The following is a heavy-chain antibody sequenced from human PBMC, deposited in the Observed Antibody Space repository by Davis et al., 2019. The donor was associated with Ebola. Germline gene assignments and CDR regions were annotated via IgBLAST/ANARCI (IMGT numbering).Heavy chain of an antibody. V-gene: IGHV1-69*13. CDR2: IIPIFGTA. Sequence: AASVKVSCKASGYTFTSYGISWVRHAPGQGLEWMGGIIPIFGTANYAQKFQGRVTITADESTSTAYMELSSLRSEDTAVYYCARDSMYSSSWYCWFDPWGQGTLVTVSS. D-gene: IGHD6-13*01. CDR1: GYTFTSYG. J-gene: IGHJ5*02. CDR3: ARDSMYSSSWYCWFDP.